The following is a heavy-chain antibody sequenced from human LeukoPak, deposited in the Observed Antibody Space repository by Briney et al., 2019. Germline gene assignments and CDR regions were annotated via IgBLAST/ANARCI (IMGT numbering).Heavy chain of an antibody. J-gene: IGHJ4*02. CDR2: IYYSGST. CDR3: ARDLLGELPLFDY. Sequence: SETLSLTCTVSGGSISSYYWSWIRQPPGKGLEWIGYIYYSGSTNYNPSLKSRVTISVDTSKNQFSLKLSSVTAADTAVYYCARDLLGELPLFDYWGQGTLVTVSS. D-gene: IGHD3-10*01. CDR1: GGSISSYY. V-gene: IGHV4-59*01.